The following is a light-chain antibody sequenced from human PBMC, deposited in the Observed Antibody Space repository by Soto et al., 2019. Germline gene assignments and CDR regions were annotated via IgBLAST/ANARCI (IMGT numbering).Light chain of an antibody. CDR2: DAS. V-gene: IGKV3-11*01. CDR1: QSVGSY. J-gene: IGKJ2*02. CDR3: QERSNWPRGT. Sequence: EIVLTQSPATLSLSPGERATLSCRASQSVGSYLAWYQQKPGQAPRLLIHDASNRATGIPARFSGSGSGTHFTLTVSSLEREDFAIYYCQERSNWPRGTFGQGTKLQIK.